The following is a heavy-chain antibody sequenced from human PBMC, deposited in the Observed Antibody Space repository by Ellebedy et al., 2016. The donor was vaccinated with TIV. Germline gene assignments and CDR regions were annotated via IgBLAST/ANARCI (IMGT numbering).Heavy chain of an antibody. D-gene: IGHD3-10*01. CDR3: VREDNTVVRGFNVRGSDF. CDR2: IKHDGTEK. Sequence: GESLKISXAASGFTFSSNWMHWVRQAPGKGLEWVANIKHDGTEKYYVDPVKGRFTISRDNAKNSLYLQMNSLRAEDTAVYYCVREDNTVVRGFNVRGSDFWGQGTLVTVSS. V-gene: IGHV3-7*01. J-gene: IGHJ4*02. CDR1: GFTFSSNW.